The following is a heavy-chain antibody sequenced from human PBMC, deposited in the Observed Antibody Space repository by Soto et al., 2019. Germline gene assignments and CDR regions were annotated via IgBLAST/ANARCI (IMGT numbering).Heavy chain of an antibody. Sequence: SETLSLTCAVHGVSFSGFYWTWIRQPPGKGLEWIGEINHSGSSNYNPPLKSRVTMSLDTSRNQFSLSLNSVTAADTAVYYCARMAGPWYFDLWGRGTLATVSS. CDR2: INHSGSS. CDR1: GVSFSGFY. V-gene: IGHV4-34*01. CDR3: ARMAGPWYFDL. J-gene: IGHJ2*01.